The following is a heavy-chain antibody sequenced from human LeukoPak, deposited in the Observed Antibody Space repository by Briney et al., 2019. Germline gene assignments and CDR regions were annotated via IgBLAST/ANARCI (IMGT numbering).Heavy chain of an antibody. CDR3: VRDYNTYYYDSSGYSHPLLFDY. CDR1: GFTFDDYG. Sequence: GGSLRLSCAASGFTFDDYGMSWVRQAPGEGLEWVSGINWNGGSTGYADSVKGRFTISRDNAKNSLYLQMNSLRAEDTALYYCVRDYNTYYYDSSGYSHPLLFDYWGQGTLVTVSS. J-gene: IGHJ4*02. V-gene: IGHV3-20*04. CDR2: INWNGGST. D-gene: IGHD3-22*01.